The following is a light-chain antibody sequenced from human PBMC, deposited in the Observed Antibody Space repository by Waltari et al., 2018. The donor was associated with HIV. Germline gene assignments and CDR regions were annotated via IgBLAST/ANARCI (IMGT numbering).Light chain of an antibody. CDR2: GHS. Sequence: QSVLTQPPPASGAPSQRFTISCSGSASNVGLIYLLHLSRQLPGIPPKLLISGHSNRTSGVPDRFSGSKAGNSGSLTITGLQPEEEADYDCQTFDITLGGFYVFGTGTKVTVL. CDR3: QTFDITLGGFYV. V-gene: IGLV1-40*01. CDR1: ASNVGLIYL. J-gene: IGLJ1*01.